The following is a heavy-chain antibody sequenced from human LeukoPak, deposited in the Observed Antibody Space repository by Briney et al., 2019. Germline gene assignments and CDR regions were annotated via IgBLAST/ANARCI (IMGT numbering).Heavy chain of an antibody. D-gene: IGHD5-12*01. CDR2: ISGSGGST. J-gene: IGHJ5*02. V-gene: IGHV3-23*01. CDR3: AKDFGRDGYNIPRA. CDR1: GFTFSSYW. Sequence: PGGSLRLSCAASGFTFSSYWMSWVRQAPGKGLEWVSAISGSGGSTYYADSVRGRFTISRDNSKNMLYLQMNSLRAEDTAVYYCAKDFGRDGYNIPRAWGQGTLVTVSS.